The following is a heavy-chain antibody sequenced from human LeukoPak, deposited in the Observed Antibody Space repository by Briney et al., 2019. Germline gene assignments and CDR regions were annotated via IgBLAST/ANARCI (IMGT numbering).Heavy chain of an antibody. CDR2: IKKDGSEK. Sequence: GGSLRLSCVASGFTSSAFWMSWVRRPPGKGLEWVANIKKDGSEKEYVDSVKGRFSIFRDNAKNSVFLQMNSLRAEDTAVYYCASDVVGGTTNYWGQGTLVTVSS. CDR1: GFTSSAFW. CDR3: ASDVVGGTTNY. J-gene: IGHJ4*02. D-gene: IGHD1-26*01. V-gene: IGHV3-7*01.